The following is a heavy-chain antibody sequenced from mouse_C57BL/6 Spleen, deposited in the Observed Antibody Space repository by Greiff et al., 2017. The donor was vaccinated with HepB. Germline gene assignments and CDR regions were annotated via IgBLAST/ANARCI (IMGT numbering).Heavy chain of an antibody. CDR3: ARDEEGTGGYFDV. D-gene: IGHD3-3*01. Sequence: EVMLVESEGGLVQPGSSMKLSCTASGFTFSDYYMAWVRQVPEKGLEWVANINYDGSSTYYLDSLKSRFIISRDNAKIILYLQMSSLKSEDTATYYCARDEEGTGGYFDVWGTGTTVTVAS. CDR1: GFTFSDYY. CDR2: INYDGSST. J-gene: IGHJ1*03. V-gene: IGHV5-16*01.